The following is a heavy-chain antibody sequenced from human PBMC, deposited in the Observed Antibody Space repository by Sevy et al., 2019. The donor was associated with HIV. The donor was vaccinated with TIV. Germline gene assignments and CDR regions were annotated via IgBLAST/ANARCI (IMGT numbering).Heavy chain of an antibody. V-gene: IGHV1-24*01. CDR1: GYTLTELF. CDR3: ATDNAAAGYGMDV. Sequence: ASVKVSCKVSGYTLTELFMHWVRQAPGKGLEWMGSFDPEDGETIYAQKFQGRVTMTEDTSTDTAYMELSSLTSEDTAVYYCATDNAAAGYGMDVWGQGTTVTVSS. CDR2: FDPEDGET. J-gene: IGHJ6*02. D-gene: IGHD6-13*01.